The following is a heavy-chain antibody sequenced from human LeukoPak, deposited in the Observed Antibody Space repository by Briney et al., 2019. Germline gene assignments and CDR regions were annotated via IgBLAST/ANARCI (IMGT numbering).Heavy chain of an antibody. V-gene: IGHV4-34*01. CDR3: ARVNYYYDSSGYSRRFDY. D-gene: IGHD3-22*01. CDR2: INHSGST. Sequence: SETLSLTCAVYGGSFSGYYWSWIRQPPGKGLEWIGEINHSGSTNYNPSLKSRVTISVDTSKNQFSLKLSSVTAADTAVYYCARVNYYYDSSGYSRRFDYCGQGTLVTVSS. CDR1: GGSFSGYY. J-gene: IGHJ4*02.